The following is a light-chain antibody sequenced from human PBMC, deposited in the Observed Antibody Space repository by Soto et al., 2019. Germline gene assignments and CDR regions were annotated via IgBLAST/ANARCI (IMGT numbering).Light chain of an antibody. CDR1: SSNIGSNY. CDR3: AAWDDSLSGRV. CDR2: RNS. J-gene: IGLJ1*01. V-gene: IGLV1-47*01. Sequence: QSVLTQPPSASGTPGQRVTISCSGSSSNIGSNYVYWYQQLSGTAPKLLIYRNSQRPSGVPDRFSGSKSGTSASLAISGLRSEDEADFYCAAWDDSLSGRVFGTGTKVTVL.